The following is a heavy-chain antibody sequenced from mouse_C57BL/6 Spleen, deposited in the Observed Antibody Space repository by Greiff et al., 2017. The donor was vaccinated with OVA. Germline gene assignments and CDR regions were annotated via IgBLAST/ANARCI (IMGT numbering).Heavy chain of an antibody. D-gene: IGHD4-1*01. CDR3: AKFLGDY. CDR2: INPNNGGT. J-gene: IGHJ2*01. V-gene: IGHV1-26*01. Sequence: EVQLQQSGPELVKPGASVKISCKASGYTFTDYYMNWVKQSHGKSLEWIGDINPNNGGTSYNQKFKGKATLTVDKSSSTAYMELRNLTSEDSAVYYCAKFLGDYWGQGTTLTVSS. CDR1: GYTFTDYY.